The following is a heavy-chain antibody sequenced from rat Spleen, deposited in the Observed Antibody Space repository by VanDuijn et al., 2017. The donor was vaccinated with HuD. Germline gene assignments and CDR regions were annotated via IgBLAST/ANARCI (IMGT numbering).Heavy chain of an antibody. CDR1: GFTFSDYY. CDR3: TRGGSYFDY. Sequence: EVQLVESSGGLVQPGRSLTLSCAASGFTFSDYYMAGVRQAPTKGLEWVATIYNGGSSSHYRDSVKGRFTISRDNAKSILYLQMDSLRSEDTATYYCTRGGSYFDYWGQGVMVTVSS. CDR2: IYNGGSSS. D-gene: IGHD5-1*01. V-gene: IGHV5-29*01. J-gene: IGHJ2*01.